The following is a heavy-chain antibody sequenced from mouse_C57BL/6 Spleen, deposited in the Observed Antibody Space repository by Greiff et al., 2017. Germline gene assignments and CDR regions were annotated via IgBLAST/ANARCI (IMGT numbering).Heavy chain of an antibody. CDR2: IHPNSGST. D-gene: IGHD2-3*01. CDR1: GYTFTSYW. CDR3: ARRYYDGYSTHYFDY. V-gene: IGHV1-64*01. Sequence: QVQLQQPGAELVKPGASVKLSCKASGYTFTSYWMHWVKQRPGQGLEWIGMIHPNSGSTNYNEKFKSKATLTVDKSSSTAYMQLSSLTSEDSAVYYCARRYYDGYSTHYFDYWGQGTTLTVSS. J-gene: IGHJ2*01.